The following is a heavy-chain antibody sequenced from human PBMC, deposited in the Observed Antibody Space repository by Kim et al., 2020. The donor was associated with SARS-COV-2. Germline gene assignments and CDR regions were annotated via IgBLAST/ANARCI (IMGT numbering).Heavy chain of an antibody. V-gene: IGHV4-39*01. CDR1: GGSISSSSYY. Sequence: SETLSLTCTVSGGSISSSSYYWGWIRQPPGKGLEWIGSIYYSGSTYYNPSLKSRVTISVDTSKNQFSLKLSSVTAADTAVYYCARGRYYGSGSLSFFDYWGQGTLVTVSS. J-gene: IGHJ4*02. D-gene: IGHD3-10*01. CDR3: ARGRYYGSGSLSFFDY. CDR2: IYYSGST.